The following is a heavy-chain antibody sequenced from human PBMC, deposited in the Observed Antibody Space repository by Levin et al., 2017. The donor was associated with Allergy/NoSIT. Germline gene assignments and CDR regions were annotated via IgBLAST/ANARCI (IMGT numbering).Heavy chain of an antibody. CDR3: ARTLDYGDYPGVFNWFDP. CDR2: IIPIFGTA. D-gene: IGHD4-17*01. Sequence: GGSLRLSCKASGGTFSSYAISWVRQAPGQGLEWMGGIIPIFGTANYAQKFQGRVTITADKSTSTAYMELSSLRSEDTAVYYCARTLDYGDYPGVFNWFDPWGQGTLVTVSS. V-gene: IGHV1-69*06. J-gene: IGHJ5*02. CDR1: GGTFSSYA.